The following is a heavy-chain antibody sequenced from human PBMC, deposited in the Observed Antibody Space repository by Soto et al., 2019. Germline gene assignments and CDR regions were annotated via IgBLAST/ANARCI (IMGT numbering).Heavy chain of an antibody. D-gene: IGHD2-15*01. J-gene: IGHJ3*02. CDR2: INSDGSNK. Sequence: GGSLRLSCAASGFTFSSYWMHWVRQAPGKGLVWVSRINSDGSNKYYADSVKGRFTISRDNSKNTLYLQMNSLRAEDTAVYYCARDFDVVVVAATLGSAFDIWGQGTMVTVSS. CDR3: ARDFDVVVVAATLGSAFDI. V-gene: IGHV3-74*01. CDR1: GFTFSSYW.